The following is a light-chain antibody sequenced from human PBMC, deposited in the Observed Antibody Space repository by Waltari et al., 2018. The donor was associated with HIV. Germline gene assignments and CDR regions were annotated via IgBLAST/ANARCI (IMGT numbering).Light chain of an antibody. CDR1: QSVSTY. V-gene: IGKV3-11*01. Sequence: EIVLTQSPATLSWSPGDRATLSCRASQSVSTYLAWYQQRPGQAPRLLIYDASSRATGIPARFSGSGSGTDFTLTISSLEPADFAVYYCQQRSDWPRSTFGGGTKVEIK. CDR2: DAS. J-gene: IGKJ4*01. CDR3: QQRSDWPRST.